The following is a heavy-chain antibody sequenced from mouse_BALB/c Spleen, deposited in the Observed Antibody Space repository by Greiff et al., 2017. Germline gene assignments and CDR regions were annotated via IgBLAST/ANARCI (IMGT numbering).Heavy chain of an antibody. CDR1: GFTFTDYY. CDR3: ARLDYYGSSGYFDV. J-gene: IGHJ1*01. V-gene: IGHV7-3*02. D-gene: IGHD1-1*01. CDR2: IRNKANGYTT. Sequence: EVQGVESGGGLVQPGGSLRLSCATSGFTFTDYYMSWVRQPPGKALEWLGFIRNKANGYTTEYSASVKGRFTISRDNSQSILYLQMNTLRAEDSATYYCARLDYYGSSGYFDVWGAGTTVTVSS.